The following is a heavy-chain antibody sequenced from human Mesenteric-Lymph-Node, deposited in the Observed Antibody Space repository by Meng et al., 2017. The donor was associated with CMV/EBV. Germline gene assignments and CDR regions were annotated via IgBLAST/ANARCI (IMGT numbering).Heavy chain of an antibody. J-gene: IGHJ5*02. V-gene: IGHV3-30*02. CDR1: GFIFSSYA. CDR2: IRCDGINK. Sequence: LRLSCAASGFIFSSYAMHWVRQATGKGLEWVSFIRCDGINKYYADSVKGRFTIARDNSKNTLYLQMNSLRPEDTAVYYCAKEGSYDPSAQGTLVTVSS. CDR3: AKEGSYDP.